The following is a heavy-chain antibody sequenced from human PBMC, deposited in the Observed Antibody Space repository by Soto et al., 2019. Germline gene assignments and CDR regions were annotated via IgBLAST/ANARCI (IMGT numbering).Heavy chain of an antibody. V-gene: IGHV1-69*02. Sequence: QVQLVQSGAEVKKPGSSVKVSCKASGGTFSSYTISWVRQAPGQGLEWMGRIIPILGIANYAQKFQGRVTMTADKSTSTAYMELSSLRSEDTAVYYCARSGGYSGYELGGGIDYWGQGTLVTVSS. CDR1: GGTFSSYT. CDR3: ARSGGYSGYELGGGIDY. D-gene: IGHD5-12*01. J-gene: IGHJ4*02. CDR2: IIPILGIA.